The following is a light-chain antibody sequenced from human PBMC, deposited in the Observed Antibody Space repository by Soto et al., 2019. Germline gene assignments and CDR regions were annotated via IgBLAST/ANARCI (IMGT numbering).Light chain of an antibody. CDR3: SSYTSSGTYV. CDR1: SSDVGGYNY. CDR2: DVS. J-gene: IGLJ1*01. V-gene: IGLV2-14*03. Sequence: QAVVTQPASVSGSPGQSITISCTGTSSDVGGYNYVSWYQQHPGKAPKLMICDVSNRPSGVSNRFSGSKSGNTASLTISGLQAEDEADYYCSSYTSSGTYVFGTGTKLTVL.